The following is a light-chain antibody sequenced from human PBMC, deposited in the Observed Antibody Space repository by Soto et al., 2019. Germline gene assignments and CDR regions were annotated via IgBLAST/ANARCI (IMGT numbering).Light chain of an antibody. CDR1: SSNIGSNY. V-gene: IGLV1-47*01. CDR2: RNN. CDR3: AAWDDSLSGRVV. J-gene: IGLJ2*01. Sequence: QSVLTQPPSASGTPGQRVTISCSGSSSNIGSNYVYWYQQLPGTAPKLLIYRNNQRPSGVPDRFSGSKSGTSGSLAISGLRSEDEADYYCAAWDDSLSGRVVFGGGTKLTVL.